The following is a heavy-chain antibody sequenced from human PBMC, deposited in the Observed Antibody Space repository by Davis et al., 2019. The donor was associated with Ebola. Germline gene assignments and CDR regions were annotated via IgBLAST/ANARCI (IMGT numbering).Heavy chain of an antibody. D-gene: IGHD5-24*01. V-gene: IGHV3-15*07. CDR2: IKSKTDGGTT. J-gene: IGHJ3*02. CDR3: TTGQMATI. Sequence: GESLKISCAASGFTFSSYSMNWVRQAPGKGLEWVGRIKSKTDGGTTDYAAPVKGRFTISRDDSKNTLYLQMNSLKTEDTAVYYCTTGQMATIWGQGTMVTVSS. CDR1: GFTFSSYS.